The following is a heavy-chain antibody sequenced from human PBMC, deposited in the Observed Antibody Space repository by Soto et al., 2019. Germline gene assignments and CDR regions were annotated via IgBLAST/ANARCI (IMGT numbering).Heavy chain of an antibody. CDR1: GGTFSSYT. J-gene: IGHJ6*03. V-gene: IGHV1-69*02. Sequence: QVQLVQSGAEVKKPGSSVKVSCKASGGTFSSYTISWVRQAPGQGLEWMGRIIPILGIANYAQKFQGRVTITADKSTSTAYMELSSLRSEDTAVYYCARGVYSGYDYGYYYYYMDVWGKGTTVTVS. CDR3: ARGVYSGYDYGYYYYYMDV. D-gene: IGHD5-12*01. CDR2: IIPILGIA.